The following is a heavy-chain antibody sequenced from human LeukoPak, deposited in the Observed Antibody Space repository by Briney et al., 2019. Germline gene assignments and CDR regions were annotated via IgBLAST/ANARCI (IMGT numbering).Heavy chain of an antibody. CDR2: INPNSGGT. CDR3: ARDTIAADGSSYIGHAEYFQH. Sequence: ASVKVSCEASGYTFTGYYMHWVRQATGRGLEWMGRINPNSGGTNYAQKFQGRVTMTRDTSISTAYMELSRLRSDDTAVYYCARDTIAADGSSYIGHAEYFQHWGQGTLVTVSS. V-gene: IGHV1-2*06. D-gene: IGHD3-3*01. J-gene: IGHJ1*01. CDR1: GYTFTGYY.